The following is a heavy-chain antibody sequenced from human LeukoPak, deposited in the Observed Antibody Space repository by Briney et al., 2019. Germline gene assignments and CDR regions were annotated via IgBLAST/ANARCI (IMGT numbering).Heavy chain of an antibody. Sequence: SETLYLTCTVSGGSISSGDYYWSWIRQPPGKGLEWIGYIYYSGSTYYNPSLKSRVTISVDTSKNQFSLKLSSVTAADTAVYYCARLIQLWLYPYFDYWGQGTLVTVSS. CDR1: GGSISSGDYY. J-gene: IGHJ4*02. CDR2: IYYSGST. CDR3: ARLIQLWLYPYFDY. V-gene: IGHV4-30-4*08. D-gene: IGHD5-18*01.